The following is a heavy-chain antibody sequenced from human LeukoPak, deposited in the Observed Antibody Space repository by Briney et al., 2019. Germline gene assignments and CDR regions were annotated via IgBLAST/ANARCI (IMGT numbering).Heavy chain of an antibody. CDR2: ISGSGGST. D-gene: IGHD5-24*01. CDR1: GFTFSSYA. J-gene: IGHJ3*02. V-gene: IGHV3-23*01. CDR3: AKAIGRDGYNLAFDI. Sequence: PGGSLRLSCAASGFTFSSYAMSWVRQAPGKGLEWVSAISGSGGSTYYADSVKGRFTISRDNPKNTLYLQMNSLRAEDTAVYYCAKAIGRDGYNLAFDIWGQGTMVTVSS.